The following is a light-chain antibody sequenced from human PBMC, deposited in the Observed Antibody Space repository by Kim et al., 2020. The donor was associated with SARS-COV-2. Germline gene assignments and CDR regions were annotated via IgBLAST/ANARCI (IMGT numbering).Light chain of an antibody. V-gene: IGKV1-9*01. CDR3: QQLKSYPRT. J-gene: IGKJ2*02. CDR2: AAS. CDR1: QDISNY. Sequence: DIQLTQSPSFLSASVRDRVTITCRASQDISNYFAWYQQKPGKAPKLLIYAASTLQSGVPSRFSGSGSGTEFTLTISSLQPEDFATYYCQQLKSYPRTFGQGTKLEI.